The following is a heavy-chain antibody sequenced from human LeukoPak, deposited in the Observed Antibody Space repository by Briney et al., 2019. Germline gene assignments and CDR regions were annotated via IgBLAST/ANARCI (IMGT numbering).Heavy chain of an antibody. CDR1: GGSFSGYY. D-gene: IGHD5-12*01. J-gene: IGHJ6*02. CDR2: INHSGST. CDR3: ARDREMATTYYGMDV. Sequence: PSETLSLTCAVYGGSFSGYYWSWIRQPPGEGLEWIGEINHSGSTNYNPSLKSRVTISVDTSKNQFSLKLSSVTAADTAVYYCARDREMATTYYGMDVWGQGTTVTVSS. V-gene: IGHV4-34*01.